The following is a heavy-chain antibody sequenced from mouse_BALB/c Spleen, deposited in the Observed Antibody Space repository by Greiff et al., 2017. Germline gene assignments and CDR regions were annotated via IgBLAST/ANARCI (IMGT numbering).Heavy chain of an antibody. V-gene: IGHV2-2*02. CDR3: ARNYGNYPVDY. D-gene: IGHD2-1*01. J-gene: IGHJ4*01. CDR2: IWSGGST. Sequence: VKLMESGPGLVAPSQSLSITCTVSGFSLTSYGVHWVRQSPGKGLEWLGVIWSGGSTDYNAAFISRLSISKDNSKSQVFFKMNSLQANDTAIYYCARNYGNYPVDYWGQGTSVTVSS. CDR1: GFSLTSYG.